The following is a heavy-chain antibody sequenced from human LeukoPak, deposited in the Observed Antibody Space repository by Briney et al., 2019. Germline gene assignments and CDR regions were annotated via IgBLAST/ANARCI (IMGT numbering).Heavy chain of an antibody. Sequence: GESLKISCKGSGYSFTSYWIGWVRQMPGEGLEWMGIIYPGGSDTRYSPSFQGQVTISADKSISTAYLQWSSLKASDTAMYYCARLFLSYDILTGSPPTLYYFDYWGQGTLVTVSS. V-gene: IGHV5-51*01. D-gene: IGHD3-9*01. J-gene: IGHJ4*02. CDR2: IYPGGSDT. CDR3: ARLFLSYDILTGSPPTLYYFDY. CDR1: GYSFTSYW.